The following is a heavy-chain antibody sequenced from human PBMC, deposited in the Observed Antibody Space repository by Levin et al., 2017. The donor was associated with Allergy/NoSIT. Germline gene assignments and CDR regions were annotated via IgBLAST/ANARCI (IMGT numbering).Heavy chain of an antibody. CDR2: IKRKTDGGTT. CDR3: TTDRGRFDY. V-gene: IGHV3-15*01. CDR1: GFTFSNAW. Sequence: GGSLRLSCAASGFTFSNAWMSWVRQAPGKGLEWVGRIKRKTDGGTTDYAAPVKGRFTISRDDSKNTLYLKMNSLKTEGTGVYYCTTDRGRFDYWGQGTLVTVSS. D-gene: IGHD3-10*01. J-gene: IGHJ4*02.